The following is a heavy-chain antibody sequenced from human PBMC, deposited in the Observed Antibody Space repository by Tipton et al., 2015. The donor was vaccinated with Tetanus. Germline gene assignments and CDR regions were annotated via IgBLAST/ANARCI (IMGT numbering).Heavy chain of an antibody. Sequence: VQLVQSGVEEKKPGESLRISCKGSGYSFTSHWITWVRQMPGKGLEWMGKIDPTDSYTRYSPSFQGHVTISVDKSINTAYLQWGSLKASDTAMYYCARHHGGNSPIDYWGQGTLVTVSS. CDR2: IDPTDSYT. J-gene: IGHJ4*02. V-gene: IGHV5-10-1*01. CDR3: ARHHGGNSPIDY. D-gene: IGHD4-23*01. CDR1: GYSFTSHW.